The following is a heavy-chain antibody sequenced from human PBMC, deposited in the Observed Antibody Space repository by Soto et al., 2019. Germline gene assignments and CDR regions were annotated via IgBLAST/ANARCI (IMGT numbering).Heavy chain of an antibody. V-gene: IGHV4-39*01. Sequence: PSETLSLTCTVSGGSISSSSYYWGWIRQPPGKGLEWIGSIYYSGSTYYNPSLKSRVTISVDTSKNQFSLKLSSVTAADTAAYYCARLGYCTNGVCFSGFWFDPWGQGTLVTVSS. CDR1: GGSISSSSYY. D-gene: IGHD2-8*01. J-gene: IGHJ5*02. CDR2: IYYSGST. CDR3: ARLGYCTNGVCFSGFWFDP.